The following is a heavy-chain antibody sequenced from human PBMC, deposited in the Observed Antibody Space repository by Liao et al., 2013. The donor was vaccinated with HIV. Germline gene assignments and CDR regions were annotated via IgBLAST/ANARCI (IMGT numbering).Heavy chain of an antibody. D-gene: IGHD2-2*01. J-gene: IGHJ4*02. CDR1: GGSIRSYY. V-gene: IGHV4-59*08. CDR3: ARGEDCSSTSCYFDY. CDR2: IYYSGST. Sequence: QVQLQESGPGLVKPSETLSLTCTVSGGSIRSYYWSWIRQPPGKGLEWIGXIYYSGSTNYNPSLKSRVTISVDTSKNLFSLRLTSVTAADTAVYYCARGEDCSSTSCYFDYWGQGTLVTVSS.